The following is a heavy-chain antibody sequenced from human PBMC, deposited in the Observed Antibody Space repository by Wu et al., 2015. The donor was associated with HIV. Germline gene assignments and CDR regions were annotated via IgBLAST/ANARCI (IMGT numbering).Heavy chain of an antibody. CDR2: INCKSGAT. CDR1: GYIFTDYY. CDR3: ARVCPPDV. Sequence: QVRLVQSGSEVKKPGASVKVSCKTSGYIFTDYYIHWVRQAPGQGLEWMGWINCKSGATFYTQKFQGRVTMTRDTSNSTVYMELNRLNSDDTAVYYCARVCPPDVWGKGTTVTVSS. J-gene: IGHJ6*04. V-gene: IGHV1-2*02. D-gene: IGHD5/OR15-5a*01.